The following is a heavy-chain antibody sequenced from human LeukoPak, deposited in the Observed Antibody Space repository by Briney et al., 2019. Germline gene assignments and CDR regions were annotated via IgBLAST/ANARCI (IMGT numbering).Heavy chain of an antibody. D-gene: IGHD2-2*01. Sequence: GGSLRLSCAASGFTVSSNCMSWVRQAPGKGLEWVSLICSGGNTYYADSVKGRFTISRDNSKNTLYLQMNSLRAEDTAVYYCARESDASDAFDIWGQGTMVTVSS. V-gene: IGHV3-53*01. CDR1: GFTVSSNC. CDR3: ARESDASDAFDI. CDR2: ICSGGNT. J-gene: IGHJ3*02.